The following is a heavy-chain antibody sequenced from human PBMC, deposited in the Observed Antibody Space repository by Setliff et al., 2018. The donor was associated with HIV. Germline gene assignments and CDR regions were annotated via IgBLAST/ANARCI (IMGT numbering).Heavy chain of an antibody. CDR3: ARYSSSSDADY. Sequence: GSLRLSCAASGFTFSSYEMNWVRQAPGKGLEWVSYISSSGSTIYYADSVKGRFTISRDNTKKSLYLQMNSLRAEDTAVYYCARYSSSSDADYWGQGTLVTVSS. D-gene: IGHD6-6*01. V-gene: IGHV3-48*03. CDR2: ISSSGSTI. CDR1: GFTFSSYE. J-gene: IGHJ4*02.